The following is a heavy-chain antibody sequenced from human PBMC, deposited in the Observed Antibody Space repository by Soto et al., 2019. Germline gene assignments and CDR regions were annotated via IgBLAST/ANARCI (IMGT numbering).Heavy chain of an antibody. J-gene: IGHJ3*02. D-gene: IGHD2-15*01. CDR2: ISYDGSAK. CDR3: GRDWSGGGLDI. V-gene: IGHV3-30*04. Sequence: VQLVESGGGVVQPGTSLRLSCAASGFTLSSYAMHWVRQGPGKGLEWVAIISYDGSAKYYADSVKGRFTISRDNSKNMLYLQMNSLRPEDTAVYYCGRDWSGGGLDIWGQGTMVTVSS. CDR1: GFTLSSYA.